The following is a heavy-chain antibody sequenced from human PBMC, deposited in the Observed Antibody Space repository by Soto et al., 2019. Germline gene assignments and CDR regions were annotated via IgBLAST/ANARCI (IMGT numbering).Heavy chain of an antibody. CDR1: GFIFKNYA. Sequence: GGSLRLSCAVSGFIFKNYALNWVRQAPGKGLEWVASITRDGYNKYYADAVKGRFTISRDNSKNTLSLQMTALRVEDSSVYYCTKSSGGSSSVGMDYWGPGTLVTVSS. CDR2: ITRDGYNK. V-gene: IGHV3-30*04. CDR3: TKSSGGSSSVGMDY. D-gene: IGHD6-6*01. J-gene: IGHJ4*02.